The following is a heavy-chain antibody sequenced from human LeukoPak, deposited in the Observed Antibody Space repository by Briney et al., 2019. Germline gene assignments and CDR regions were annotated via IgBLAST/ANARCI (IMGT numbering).Heavy chain of an antibody. J-gene: IGHJ5*02. CDR3: AAAYYDFWSGYYTRGWFDP. CDR2: INHSGST. D-gene: IGHD3-3*01. CDR1: GGSFSGYY. V-gene: IGHV4-34*01. Sequence: SETLSLTCAVYGGSFSGYYWSWIRQPPGKGLEWIGEINHSGSTNYNPSLKSRVTISVDTSKNQFSLKLSSVTAADTAVYYCAAAYYDFWSGYYTRGWFDPGGQGTLVTVSS.